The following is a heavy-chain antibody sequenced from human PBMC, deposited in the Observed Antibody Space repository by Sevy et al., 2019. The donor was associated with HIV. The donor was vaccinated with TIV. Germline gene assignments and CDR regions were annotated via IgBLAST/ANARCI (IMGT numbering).Heavy chain of an antibody. CDR2: ISASSHHI. J-gene: IGHJ4*02. CDR1: GFTFNTYS. V-gene: IGHV3-48*02. Sequence: GGSLRLSCAASGFTFNTYSMNWVRQAPGKGLEWASYISASSHHIYYGDSVKGRFTISRDNAENSLYLQMNSLRDEDTAVYYCARDGGYTYGRPYSFDSWGQGTLVTVSS. D-gene: IGHD5-18*01. CDR3: ARDGGYTYGRPYSFDS.